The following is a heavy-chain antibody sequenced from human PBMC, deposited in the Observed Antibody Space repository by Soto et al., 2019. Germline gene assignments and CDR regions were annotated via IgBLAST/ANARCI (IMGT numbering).Heavy chain of an antibody. CDR1: GVSITSYY. CDR2: INTDGLS. J-gene: IGHJ6*02. D-gene: IGHD2-15*01. CDR3: ARVPVAVAATEDYYGLDV. V-gene: IGHV4-4*07. Sequence: PSETLSLTCSVSGVSITSYYWSWIRQSAGGGLEWMGRINTDGLSTYSPSFKSRLTMSLDTSKNQVSLRLISVTAADTAVYFCARVPVAVAATEDYYGLDVWGQGPTVTVPS.